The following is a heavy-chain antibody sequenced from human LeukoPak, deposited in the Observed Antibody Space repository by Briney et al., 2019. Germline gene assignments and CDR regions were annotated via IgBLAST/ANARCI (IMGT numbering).Heavy chain of an antibody. D-gene: IGHD4-17*01. CDR3: ARERAPRYGDYVLGYWYFDL. V-gene: IGHV4-61*01. J-gene: IGHJ2*01. CDR1: GGSVSSGSYY. Sequence: SETLSLTCTVSGGSVSSGSYYWSWIRQPPGKGLEWIGYIYYSGSTNYNPSLKSRVTISVDTSKNQFSLKLSSVTAADTAVYYCARERAPRYGDYVLGYWYFDLWGRGTLVTVSS. CDR2: IYYSGST.